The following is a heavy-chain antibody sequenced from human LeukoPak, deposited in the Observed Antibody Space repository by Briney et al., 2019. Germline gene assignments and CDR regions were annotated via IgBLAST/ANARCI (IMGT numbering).Heavy chain of an antibody. CDR2: IYYSGST. V-gene: IGHV4-59*08. J-gene: IGHJ4*02. D-gene: IGHD6-19*01. CDR3: ARQDSSGSLTAD. Sequence: SETLSLTCTVSGGSISSYYWSWIRQPPGKGLEWIGYIYYSGSTNYNPSLKSRVTISVDTSKNQFSLKLSSVTAADTAVYYCARQDSSGSLTADRGQGTLVTVSS. CDR1: GGSISSYY.